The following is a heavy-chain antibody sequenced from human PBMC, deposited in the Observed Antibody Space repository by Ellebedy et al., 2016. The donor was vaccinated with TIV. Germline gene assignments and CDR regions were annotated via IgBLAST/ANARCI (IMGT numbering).Heavy chain of an antibody. CDR3: AKDLGAVAVPLEN. V-gene: IGHV1-69*06. Sequence: AASVKVSCKASGGTFSTYALSWVRQAPGQGLEWMGGIIPMFGTANYAQKFQGRVSITADKSTTTVYMEVNSLRPEDTAVYYCAKDLGAVAVPLENWGQGTLVTVSS. J-gene: IGHJ4*02. CDR2: IIPMFGTA. CDR1: GGTFSTYA. D-gene: IGHD6-19*01.